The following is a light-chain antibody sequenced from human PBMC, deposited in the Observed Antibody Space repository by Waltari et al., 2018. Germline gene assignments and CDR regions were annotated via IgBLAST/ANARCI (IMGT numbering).Light chain of an antibody. V-gene: IGLV2-14*01. Sequence: QSALTQPAFVSGSRGQTITISCTGASSDVGGENYVSWYQHHPGRVPTLLIYEVTNRPSIFSTRVSGANSGNPASLVISGVQAEDEADYYCSSYSTSKTPVVFGGGTKLTV. CDR1: SSDVGGENY. J-gene: IGLJ2*01. CDR2: EVT. CDR3: SSYSTSKTPVV.